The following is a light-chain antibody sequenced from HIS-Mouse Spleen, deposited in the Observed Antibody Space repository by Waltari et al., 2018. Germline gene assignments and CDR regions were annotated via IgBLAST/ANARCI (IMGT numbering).Light chain of an antibody. Sequence: QSALTQPASVSGSPGQSITISCTGTSSDGGGYNSVSWYQQHPGKAPKLMIYDVSNRPSGVSNRFSGSKSGNTASLTISGLQAEDEADYYCSSYTSSSFNVVFGGGTKLTVL. CDR1: SSDGGGYNS. V-gene: IGLV2-14*03. CDR3: SSYTSSSFNVV. CDR2: DVS. J-gene: IGLJ2*01.